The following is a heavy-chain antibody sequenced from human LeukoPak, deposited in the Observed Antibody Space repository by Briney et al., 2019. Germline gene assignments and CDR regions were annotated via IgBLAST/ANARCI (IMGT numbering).Heavy chain of an antibody. CDR1: GFTFDDYA. Sequence: GGSLRLSCAASGFTFDDYAMHWVRQAPGKGLEWVSGISWNSGNIGYADSVKGRFTISRDNSKNTLYLQMNSLRAEDTAVYYCAKDSGYYDSSGYSSLFDYWGQGTLVTVSS. D-gene: IGHD3-22*01. J-gene: IGHJ4*02. V-gene: IGHV3-9*01. CDR2: ISWNSGNI. CDR3: AKDSGYYDSSGYSSLFDY.